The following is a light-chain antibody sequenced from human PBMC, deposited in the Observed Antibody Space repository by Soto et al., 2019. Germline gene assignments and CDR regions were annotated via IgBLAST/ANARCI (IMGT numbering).Light chain of an antibody. CDR3: SSYAGSNNFDV. Sequence: SVLTQPPSASGSPGQSVTISCTGTSSDVGGYNYVSWYQQHPGKAPKLMIYEVFKRPSGVPDRFSGSKSGNTASLTVSGLQAEDEADYYCSSYAGSNNFDVFGTGTKLTVL. J-gene: IGLJ1*01. CDR2: EVF. CDR1: SSDVGGYNY. V-gene: IGLV2-8*01.